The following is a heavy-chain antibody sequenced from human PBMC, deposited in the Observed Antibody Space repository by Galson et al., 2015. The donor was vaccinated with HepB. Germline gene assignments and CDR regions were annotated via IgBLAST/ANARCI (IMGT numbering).Heavy chain of an antibody. V-gene: IGHV3-33*03. J-gene: IGHJ5*01. CDR2: LEYGGNRK. Sequence: SLRLSCAVSGFDISTFGMHWVRQAPGKGLEWVAVLEYGGNRKYYRDSVKGRFTLSRDTSKSTLFLQMDSLSLEDTGIYYCAQDLSTGKISGWFHLWGQGTLVTVS. CDR1: GFDISTFG. D-gene: IGHD1-14*01. CDR3: AQDLSTGKISGWFHL.